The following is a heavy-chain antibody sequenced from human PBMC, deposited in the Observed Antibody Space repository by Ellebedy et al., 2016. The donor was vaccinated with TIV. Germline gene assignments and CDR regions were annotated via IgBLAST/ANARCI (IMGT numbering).Heavy chain of an antibody. J-gene: IGHJ4*02. V-gene: IGHV5-51*01. CDR1: GYSFTGYW. Sequence: KVSCKGSGYSFTGYWIGWVRQMPGKGLEWMGIIYPGDSDTRYSPSFQGQVTISADKSISTAYLQWSSLKASDTAMYYCARLAIPEYYFDYWGQGTLVTVSS. D-gene: IGHD2-21*01. CDR3: ARLAIPEYYFDY. CDR2: IYPGDSDT.